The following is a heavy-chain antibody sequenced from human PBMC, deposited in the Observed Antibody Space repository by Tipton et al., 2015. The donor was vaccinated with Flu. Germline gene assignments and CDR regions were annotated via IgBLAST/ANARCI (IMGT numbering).Heavy chain of an antibody. CDR3: ARDRWEYSRGFDS. V-gene: IGHV4-38-2*02. CDR1: GTSIRGDFY. CDR2: IHYTGST. D-gene: IGHD6-13*01. J-gene: IGHJ4*02. Sequence: TLSLTCAVSGTSIRGDFYGGWIRQPPGKGLEWIGSIHYTGSTYYNPSLKSRFTISVDTSKNQFSLKLSSVTAADTAVYYCARDRWEYSRGFDSWGQGTLVTVSP.